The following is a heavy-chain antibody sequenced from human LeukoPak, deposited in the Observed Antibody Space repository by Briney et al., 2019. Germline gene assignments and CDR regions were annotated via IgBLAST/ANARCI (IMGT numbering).Heavy chain of an antibody. Sequence: ASVKVSCKASGYTFTSYDINWVRQATGQGLEWMGWMNPNSGNTGYAQKFQGRVTMTRNTSISTAYMELSSLRSEDTAVYYCARWYSSSWSGWFDPWGQGTLVTVSS. CDR2: MNPNSGNT. CDR1: GYTFTSYD. CDR3: ARWYSSSWSGWFDP. D-gene: IGHD6-13*01. J-gene: IGHJ5*02. V-gene: IGHV1-8*01.